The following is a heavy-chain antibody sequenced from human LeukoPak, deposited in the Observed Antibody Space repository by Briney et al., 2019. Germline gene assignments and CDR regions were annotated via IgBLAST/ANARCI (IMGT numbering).Heavy chain of an antibody. J-gene: IGHJ5*02. V-gene: IGHV1-69*05. CDR2: IIPIFGTA. CDR3: AREGMESGYDGEGS. Sequence: ASVKVSCKASGYTFTSYDINWVRQAPGRGLEWMGGIIPIFGTANYAQKFQGRVTITTDESTSTAYMELSSLRSEDTAVYYCAREGMESGYDGEGSWGQGTLVTVSS. CDR1: GYTFTSYD. D-gene: IGHD5-12*01.